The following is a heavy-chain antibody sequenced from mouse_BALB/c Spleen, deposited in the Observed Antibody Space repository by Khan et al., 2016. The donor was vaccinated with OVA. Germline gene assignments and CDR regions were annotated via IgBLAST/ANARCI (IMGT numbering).Heavy chain of an antibody. Sequence: QVQLQQSGPELLRPGTSVKMSCKASGYNFTSYWMNWVKQRPGQGLEWIGMIDPSNGETTLNQRFKEQAILNEDKSSNTAFLQLSSLTSGDSAAYYCARSGYAAFAYWGQGTLVTVSA. J-gene: IGHJ3*01. D-gene: IGHD2-14*01. CDR2: IDPSNGET. CDR1: GYNFTSYW. V-gene: IGHV1-59*01. CDR3: ARSGYAAFAY.